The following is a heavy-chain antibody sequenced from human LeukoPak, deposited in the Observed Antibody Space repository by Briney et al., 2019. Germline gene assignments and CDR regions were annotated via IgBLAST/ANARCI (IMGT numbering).Heavy chain of an antibody. V-gene: IGHV4-38-2*02. D-gene: IGHD4-17*01. Sequence: SETLSLTCSGSNYSISNSLYWGWLRQPPGKGLEWIGRIYRSGSTFYNRSLKSRVTISLDTSKNQFSLKLSSVTAADTAVYFCARGTYGYYMDVWGKGTTVTVSS. J-gene: IGHJ6*03. CDR3: ARGTYGYYMDV. CDR1: NYSISNSLY. CDR2: IYRSGST.